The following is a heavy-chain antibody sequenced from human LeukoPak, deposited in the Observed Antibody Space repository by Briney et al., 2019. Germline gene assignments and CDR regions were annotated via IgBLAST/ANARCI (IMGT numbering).Heavy chain of an antibody. CDR1: GFTFSSYA. Sequence: GGSLRLSCAASGFTFSSYAMSWVRQAPGKGLEWVSAITGSGDSSYYAGSVKGRFTISRDNSNNPLSLQMNSLRAENTALYYCAKGRAYGGNSAFWGQGTLVTVSS. CDR2: ITGSGDSS. D-gene: IGHD4-23*01. CDR3: AKGRAYGGNSAF. J-gene: IGHJ4*02. V-gene: IGHV3-23*01.